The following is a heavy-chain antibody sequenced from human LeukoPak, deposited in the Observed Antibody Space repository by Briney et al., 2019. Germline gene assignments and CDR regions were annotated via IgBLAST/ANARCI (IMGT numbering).Heavy chain of an antibody. CDR2: IYYSGST. Sequence: PSETLSLTCTVSGGSISSSSYYWGWIRQPPGKGLEWIGSIYYSGSTYYNPSLKSRVTISVDTSKNQFSLKLSSVTAADAAVYYCARESTATLHYWGQGTLVTVSS. CDR1: GGSISSSSYY. J-gene: IGHJ4*02. CDR3: ARESTATLHY. D-gene: IGHD2-15*01. V-gene: IGHV4-39*07.